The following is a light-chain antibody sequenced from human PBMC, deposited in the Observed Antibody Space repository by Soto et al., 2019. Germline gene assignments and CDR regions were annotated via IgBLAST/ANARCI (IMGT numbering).Light chain of an antibody. CDR2: GAS. J-gene: IGKJ1*01. Sequence: IVLTQSPGTLSLSPGERATLSCRASQSVSSSYLAWYQQKPGQAPRLLISGASGRATGIPVRFSSGGSETDFTLTISSLEPEDFAVYYCQHYGTSWWTFGQGTKWIS. V-gene: IGKV3-20*01. CDR3: QHYGTSWWT. CDR1: QSVSSSY.